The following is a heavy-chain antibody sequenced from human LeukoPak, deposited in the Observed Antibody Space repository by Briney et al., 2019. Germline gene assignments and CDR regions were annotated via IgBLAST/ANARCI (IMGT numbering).Heavy chain of an antibody. Sequence: SETLSLTCTVSDDPINSGVYYWNWIRQPAGKGLEWIGHIYTSGTTTNSNPSLKSRVAISLDTSKTHFSLKLSSVTAADTAVYYCARAKKRSGRSRNFYLDVWGKGTTVTVSS. D-gene: IGHD1-26*01. J-gene: IGHJ6*03. CDR2: IYTSGTTT. CDR1: DDPINSGVYY. CDR3: ARAKKRSGRSRNFYLDV. V-gene: IGHV4-61*09.